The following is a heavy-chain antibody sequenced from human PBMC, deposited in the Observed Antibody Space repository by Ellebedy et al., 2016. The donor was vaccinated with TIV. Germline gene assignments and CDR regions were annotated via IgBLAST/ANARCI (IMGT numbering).Heavy chain of an antibody. Sequence: ASVKVSXXASGYTFSSYFMHWVRQAPGQGLEWMGIINPSGGSTSYAQKFQGRVTLTRDTSTSTVYMELSSLRSEDTAVYYCARDLFGGVTADYWGQGTQVTVSS. V-gene: IGHV1-46*01. D-gene: IGHD3-16*01. CDR2: INPSGGST. CDR1: GYTFSSYF. CDR3: ARDLFGGVTADY. J-gene: IGHJ4*02.